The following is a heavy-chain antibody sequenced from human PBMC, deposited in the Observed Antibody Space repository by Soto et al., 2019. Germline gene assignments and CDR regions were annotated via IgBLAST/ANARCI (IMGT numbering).Heavy chain of an antibody. CDR3: AYATHTDAFDF. Sequence: ASVKVSCKVSGYTLTELSMHWVRQAPGKGLEWMGGFDPEDGETIYAQKFQGRVTMTEDTSTDTAYMELSSLRSEDTAVYYCAYATHTDAFDFSAQGTMVTGSS. J-gene: IGHJ3*01. V-gene: IGHV1-24*01. CDR1: GYTLTELS. D-gene: IGHD4-17*01. CDR2: FDPEDGET.